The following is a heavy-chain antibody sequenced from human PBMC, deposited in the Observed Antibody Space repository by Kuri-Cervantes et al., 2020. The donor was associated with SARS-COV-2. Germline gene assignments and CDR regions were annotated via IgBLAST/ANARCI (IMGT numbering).Heavy chain of an antibody. CDR3: YCAPKEGFDS. D-gene: IGHD2-21*01. CDR2: ISAYNGNT. CDR1: GCTFTSYG. J-gene: IGHJ4*02. V-gene: IGHV1-18*01. Sequence: ASVKVSCKASGCTFTSYGISWVRQAPGQGLEWMGWISAYNGNTNYAQKLQGRVTMTTDTSTSTAYMELRSLTSEDTAIYYCYCAPKEGFDSWGQGTLVTVSS.